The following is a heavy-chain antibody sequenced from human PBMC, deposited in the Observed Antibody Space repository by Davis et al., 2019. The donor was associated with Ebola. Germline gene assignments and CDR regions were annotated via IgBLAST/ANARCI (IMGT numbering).Heavy chain of an antibody. CDR3: ARAGCSSTSCIHYYYYGMDV. CDR2: INSDGSST. V-gene: IGHV3-74*01. CDR1: GFTFSSYW. J-gene: IGHJ6*02. Sequence: HTGGSLRLSCAASGFTFSSYWMHWVRQAPGKGLVWVSRINSDGSSTSYADSVKGRFTISRDNAKNTLYLQMNSLRAEDTAVYYCARAGCSSTSCIHYYYYGMDVWGQGTTVTVSS. D-gene: IGHD2-2*01.